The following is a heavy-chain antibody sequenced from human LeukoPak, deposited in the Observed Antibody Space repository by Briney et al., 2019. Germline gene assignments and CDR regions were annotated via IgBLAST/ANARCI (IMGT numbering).Heavy chain of an antibody. Sequence: KTSETLSLTCAVYGGSFSGYYWSWIRQPPGKGLEWIGEVNHSGSTNYNPSLKSRVTISVDTSKNQFSLKLSSVTAADTAVYYCARDLYYYDSSGYYFPPGGWFDPWGQGTLVTVSS. CDR2: VNHSGST. J-gene: IGHJ5*02. V-gene: IGHV4-34*01. CDR3: ARDLYYYDSSGYYFPPGGWFDP. D-gene: IGHD3-22*01. CDR1: GGSFSGYY.